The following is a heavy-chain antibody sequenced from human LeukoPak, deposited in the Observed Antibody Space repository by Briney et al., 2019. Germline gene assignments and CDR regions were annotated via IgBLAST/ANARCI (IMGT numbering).Heavy chain of an antibody. V-gene: IGHV1-69*08. J-gene: IGHJ4*02. D-gene: IGHD3-10*01. CDR1: GGTFSSYT. Sequence: ASVKVSCKASGGTFSSYTISWVRQAPGQGLEWMGRIIPILGTANYAQKFQGRVTITADKSTSTAYMELSSLRSEDTAVYYCARGTRSGPVEDYWGQGTLVTVSS. CDR3: ARGTRSGPVEDY. CDR2: IIPILGTA.